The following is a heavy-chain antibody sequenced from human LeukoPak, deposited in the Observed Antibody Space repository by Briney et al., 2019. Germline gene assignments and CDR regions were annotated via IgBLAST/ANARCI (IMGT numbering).Heavy chain of an antibody. J-gene: IGHJ4*02. Sequence: GASVKVSCKASGYTFTSYGNSWVRQAPGQGLEWMGWISAYNGNTNYAQKLQGRVTMTTDTSTSTAYMELRSLRSDDTAVFYCTRGHSGEWFHDYWGQGTLVTVSS. CDR1: GYTFTSYG. CDR2: ISAYNGNT. D-gene: IGHD3-3*01. CDR3: TRGHSGEWFHDY. V-gene: IGHV1-18*01.